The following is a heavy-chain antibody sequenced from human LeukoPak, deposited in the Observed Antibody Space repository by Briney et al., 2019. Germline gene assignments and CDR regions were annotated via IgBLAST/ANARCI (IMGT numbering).Heavy chain of an antibody. V-gene: IGHV3-48*04. CDR1: GFTFSSYS. Sequence: GGSLRLSCAASGFTFSSYSMNWVRQAPGKGLEWVSYISSSSSTIYYADSVKGRFTISRDNAKNSLYLQMNSLRAEDTAVYYCARDPFPYCSGGSCYWLIFDYWGQGTLVTVSS. J-gene: IGHJ4*02. CDR2: ISSSSSTI. D-gene: IGHD2-15*01. CDR3: ARDPFPYCSGGSCYWLIFDY.